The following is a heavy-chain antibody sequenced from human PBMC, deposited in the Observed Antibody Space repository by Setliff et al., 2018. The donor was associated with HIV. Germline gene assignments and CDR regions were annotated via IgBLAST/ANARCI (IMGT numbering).Heavy chain of an antibody. Sequence: PGGSLRLSCTASGFTFSNYWMSWVRQAPGKGLEWVANINQDGSENYYLVSVKGRFTISRDNAKTSLYLQINSLRAEDTAVYFCARWGDTPTFYNFWSGYYFDYWGQGALVTVSS. V-gene: IGHV3-7*01. J-gene: IGHJ4*02. D-gene: IGHD3-3*01. CDR3: ARWGDTPTFYNFWSGYYFDY. CDR2: INQDGSEN. CDR1: GFTFSNYW.